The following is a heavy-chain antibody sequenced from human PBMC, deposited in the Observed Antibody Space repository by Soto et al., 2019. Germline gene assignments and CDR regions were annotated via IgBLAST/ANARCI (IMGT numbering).Heavy chain of an antibody. Sequence: SVKDSFKASRYTYTIYDSNLVRQATGQGIEWMGWMNPNSGNTGYAQKFQGRVTMTRNTSISTAYMELSSLRTDDTAVYYCAGVAVAGTLRLRLFWFDPWGQRTLVTVSS. J-gene: IGHJ5*02. CDR1: RYTYTIYD. CDR3: AGVAVAGTLRLRLFWFDP. V-gene: IGHV1-8*01. D-gene: IGHD6-19*01. CDR2: MNPNSGNT.